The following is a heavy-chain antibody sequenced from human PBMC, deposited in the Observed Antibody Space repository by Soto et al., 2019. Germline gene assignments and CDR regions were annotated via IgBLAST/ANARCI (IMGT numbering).Heavy chain of an antibody. Sequence: PGGSLRLSCAASGFTFSSYGMHWVRQAPGEGLEWVAVIWYDGSNKYYADSVEGRFTISRDNSKNTLYLQMNSLRAEDTAVYYCARDLRRLGSSGVVGLDVWGQGTKVTVSS. J-gene: IGHJ6*02. CDR1: GFTFSSYG. CDR3: ARDLRRLGSSGVVGLDV. D-gene: IGHD3-22*01. V-gene: IGHV3-33*01. CDR2: IWYDGSNK.